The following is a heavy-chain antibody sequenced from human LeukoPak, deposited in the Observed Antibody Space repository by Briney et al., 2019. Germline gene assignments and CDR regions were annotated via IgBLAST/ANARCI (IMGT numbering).Heavy chain of an antibody. Sequence: ASVKVSCKASGYTFSDYYIHWVRQAPGQGLEWMGRINPNSGGTNYAQKFQGRVTMTRDTSISTAYMELSRLRSDDTAVYYCARVTPLPDYWGQGTLVTVSS. CDR2: INPNSGGT. CDR1: GYTFSDYY. CDR3: ARVTPLPDY. J-gene: IGHJ4*02. V-gene: IGHV1-2*06.